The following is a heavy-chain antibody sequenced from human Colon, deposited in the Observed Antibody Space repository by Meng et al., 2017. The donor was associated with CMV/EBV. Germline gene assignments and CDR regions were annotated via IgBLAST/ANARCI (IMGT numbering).Heavy chain of an antibody. CDR2: IYYTGST. J-gene: IGHJ4*02. CDR1: GASVTSSTYY. D-gene: IGHD6-13*01. V-gene: IGHV4-61*01. CDR3: ASERSSKWYAKPGYFAY. Sequence: SETLSLTCTVSGASVTSSTYYWSWIRQPPGKGLEWIGYIYYTGSTNYNPSLKSRVTISVDTSKKQFSLCPISVTVADTALDYCASERSSKWYAKPGYFAYWGQGTLVTVSS.